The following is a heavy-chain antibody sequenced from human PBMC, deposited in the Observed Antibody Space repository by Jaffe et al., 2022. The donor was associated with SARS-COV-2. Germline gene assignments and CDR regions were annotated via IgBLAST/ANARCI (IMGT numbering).Heavy chain of an antibody. Sequence: EVQLLESGGGLVQPGGSLRLSCAASGFTFSSYAMNWVRQAPGEGLEWVSTTSNTGGSTYYADSVKGRFTISRDNSKNTLYLHMSSLRAEDTAVYHCAKDRGGLLLRGNAFDMWGQGTMVTVSS. D-gene: IGHD3-10*01. CDR1: GFTFSSYA. V-gene: IGHV3-23*01. CDR3: AKDRGGLLLRGNAFDM. CDR2: TSNTGGST. J-gene: IGHJ3*02.